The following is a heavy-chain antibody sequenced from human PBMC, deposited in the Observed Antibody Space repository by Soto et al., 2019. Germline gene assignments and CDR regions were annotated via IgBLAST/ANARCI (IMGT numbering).Heavy chain of an antibody. CDR1: GYTFTSYD. CDR3: ARGLSCSGGSCLLYYYGMDV. V-gene: IGHV1-8*01. J-gene: IGHJ6*02. CDR2: MNPNSGNT. Sequence: EASVKLCCKASGYTFTSYDINWVRQATGQGLEWMGWMNPNSGNTGYAQKFQGRVTMTRNTSISTAYMELSSLRSEDTAVYYCARGLSCSGGSCLLYYYGMDVWGQGTTVTVSS. D-gene: IGHD2-15*01.